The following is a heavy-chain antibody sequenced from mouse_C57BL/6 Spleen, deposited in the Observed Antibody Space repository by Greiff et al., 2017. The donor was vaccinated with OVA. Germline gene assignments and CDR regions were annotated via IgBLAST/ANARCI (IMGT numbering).Heavy chain of an antibody. Sequence: EVQLVESEGGLVQPGSSMKLSCTASGFTFSDYYMAWVRQVPEKGLEWVANINYDGSSTYYLDSLKSRFIISRDNAKNILYLQMSSLKSEDTATYYCARDGIYYGSSYDAMDYWGQGTSVTVSS. CDR1: GFTFSDYY. V-gene: IGHV5-16*01. J-gene: IGHJ4*01. CDR3: ARDGIYYGSSYDAMDY. D-gene: IGHD1-1*01. CDR2: INYDGSST.